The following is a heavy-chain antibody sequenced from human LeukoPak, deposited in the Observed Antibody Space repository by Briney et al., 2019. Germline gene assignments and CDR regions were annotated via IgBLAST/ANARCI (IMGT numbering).Heavy chain of an antibody. D-gene: IGHD6-13*01. V-gene: IGHV1-69*06. CDR3: ARAVGQQLVLVY. J-gene: IGHJ4*02. Sequence: GSSVKVSCKASGGTFSSYATSWVRQAPGQGLEWMGGVIPIFGTANYAQKFQGRVTITADKSTSTAYMELSSLRSEDTAVYYCARAVGQQLVLVYWGQGTLVTVSS. CDR2: VIPIFGTA. CDR1: GGTFSSYA.